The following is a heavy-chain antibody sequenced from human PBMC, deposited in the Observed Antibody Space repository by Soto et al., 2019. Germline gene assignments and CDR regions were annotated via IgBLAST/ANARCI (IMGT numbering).Heavy chain of an antibody. CDR2: IDPSDSYI. CDR3: ATGDYGGNSEGMDV. J-gene: IGHJ6*02. CDR1: GYNFTSYW. V-gene: IGHV5-10-1*01. Sequence: PGESLKISCKGSGYNFTSYWINWVRQMPGKGLEWMGRIDPSDSYINYSPSFQGHVTISADKSTNTAYLQWSSLKASDTAMYYCATGDYGGNSEGMDVWGQGTTVTVSS. D-gene: IGHD4-17*01.